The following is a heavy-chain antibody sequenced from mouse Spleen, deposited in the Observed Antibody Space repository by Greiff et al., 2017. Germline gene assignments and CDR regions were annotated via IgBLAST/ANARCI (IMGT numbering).Heavy chain of an antibody. CDR3: ARWGRGFAY. CDR2: IYPGDGDT. CDR1: GYAFSSSW. V-gene: IGHV1-82*01. Sequence: QVQLQQSGPELVKPGASVKISCKASGYAFSSSWMNWVKQRPGKGLEWIGRIYPGDGDTNYNGKFKGKATLTADKSSSTAYMQLSSLTSEDSAVYFCARWGRGFAYWGQGTLVTVSA. J-gene: IGHJ3*01.